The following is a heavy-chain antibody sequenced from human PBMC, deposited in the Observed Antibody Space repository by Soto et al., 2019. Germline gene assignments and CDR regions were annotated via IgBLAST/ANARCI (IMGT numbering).Heavy chain of an antibody. V-gene: IGHV4-39*01. Sequence: QLQLQESGPGLVKPSATLSLTCTVSGGSISSSSYYWGWIRQPPGKGLEWIGSIYYSGSTYYNPSLKSRVTIYVDTSKNQFSLKLSAVTAADTAVYYCARHQAAGSEAFDIWGQGTMVTVSS. CDR3: ARHQAAGSEAFDI. D-gene: IGHD6-13*01. J-gene: IGHJ3*02. CDR2: IYYSGST. CDR1: GGSISSSSYY.